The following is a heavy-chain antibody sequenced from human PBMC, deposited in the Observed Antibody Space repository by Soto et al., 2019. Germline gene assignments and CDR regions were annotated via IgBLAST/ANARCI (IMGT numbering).Heavy chain of an antibody. CDR3: ARDPQAVVLSYFAY. D-gene: IGHD3-22*01. V-gene: IGHV1-18*01. Sequence: QVQLVQSGAEVKRPGASVKVSCKASGYTFSSYSISWVRQAPGQGLEWMGWISAYNGYTYYAQNLQGRVTMTTDTXXSPSYRALRSLRSDDTAVYYCARDPQAVVLSYFAYWGQGTLVTVSS. J-gene: IGHJ4*02. CDR1: GYTFSSYS. CDR2: ISAYNGYT.